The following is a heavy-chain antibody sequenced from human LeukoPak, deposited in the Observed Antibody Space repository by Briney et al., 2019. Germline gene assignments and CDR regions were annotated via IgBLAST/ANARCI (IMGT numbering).Heavy chain of an antibody. CDR1: GYTFTAGYY. J-gene: IGHJ1*01. V-gene: IGHV1-2*02. CDR2: INANSGGT. CDR3: VRDETN. Sequence: ASVKVSCTASGYTFTAGYYIHWVRQAPGQGLEWMGWINANSGGTTYAQTFQGRATMTRDTSISTAYMELNRLRSDDTAVYYCVRDETNWGQGTLVTVAS.